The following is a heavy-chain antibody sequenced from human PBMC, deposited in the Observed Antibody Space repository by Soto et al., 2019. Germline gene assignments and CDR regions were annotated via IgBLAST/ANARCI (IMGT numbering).Heavy chain of an antibody. CDR1: GFAFSGYG. V-gene: IGHV3-33*01. Sequence: QVQLVESGGGVVQPGRSLRLSCAASGFAFSGYGMHWVRQAPGKGLEWVAIFWYDGSTKYYADSVKGRFTISRDNSKNTLYPQMNSLRAEDTAVYYCARDETILKAGYFDFWGQGTLVTVSS. J-gene: IGHJ4*02. CDR2: FWYDGSTK. D-gene: IGHD6-13*01. CDR3: ARDETILKAGYFDF.